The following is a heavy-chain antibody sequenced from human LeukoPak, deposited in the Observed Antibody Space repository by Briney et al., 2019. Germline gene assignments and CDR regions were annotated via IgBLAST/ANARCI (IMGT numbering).Heavy chain of an antibody. CDR3: ARGPHRHGDYYFDY. D-gene: IGHD4-17*01. J-gene: IGHJ4*02. CDR1: GFTFSSYW. V-gene: IGHV3-7*01. Sequence: PGGSLRLSCAAYGFTFSSYWMSWVRQAPGKGLEWVANIKQDGSEKYYVDSVKGRFTISRDNAKNSLYLQMDSLRAEDTAVYYCARGPHRHGDYYFDYWGQGTRVTVSS. CDR2: IKQDGSEK.